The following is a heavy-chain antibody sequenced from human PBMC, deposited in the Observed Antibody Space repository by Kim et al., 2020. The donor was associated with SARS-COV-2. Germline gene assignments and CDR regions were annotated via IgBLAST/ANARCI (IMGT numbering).Heavy chain of an antibody. Sequence: SETLSLTCTVSGGSISSYYWSWIRQPPGKGLEWIGYIYYSGSTNYNPSLKSRVTISVDTSKNQFSLKLSSVTAADTAVYYCARDRFLEWSDWFDPWGQGTLVTVSS. V-gene: IGHV4-59*13. CDR1: GGSISSYY. CDR3: ARDRFLEWSDWFDP. J-gene: IGHJ5*02. D-gene: IGHD3-3*01. CDR2: IYYSGST.